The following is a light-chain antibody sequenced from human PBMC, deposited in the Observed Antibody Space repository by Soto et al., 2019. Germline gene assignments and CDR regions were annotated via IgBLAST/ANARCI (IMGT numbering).Light chain of an antibody. CDR2: WAS. J-gene: IGKJ4*01. CDR1: QNVLYSSNNKNY. CDR3: QQYYSTPLT. Sequence: DIVMTQSPDSLAVSLGETATINCKSSQNVLYSSNNKNYLAWYQQKPGQPPKLLIFWASTRESGVPDRLSGSGSGTDFTLTISSLQAEDVAVYYCQQYYSTPLTFGGGTMVEIK. V-gene: IGKV4-1*01.